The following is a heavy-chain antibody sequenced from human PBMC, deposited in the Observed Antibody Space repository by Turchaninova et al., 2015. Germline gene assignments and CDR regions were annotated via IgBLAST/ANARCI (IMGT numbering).Heavy chain of an antibody. V-gene: IGHV3-23*01. D-gene: IGHD1-26*01. CDR2: SSGSGGST. CDR1: GFTFRSFA. J-gene: IGHJ4*02. Sequence: LESWGGLVQPGGSLRLSCRASGFTFRSFAMSRVRQSHGKGLDWVSASSGSGGSTYYADSVKGRCPIARDNSKNTLYLQMNSLRADDTAVYYCAKDIFLVGAITIRAFDSWGQGTLVTVTS. CDR3: AKDIFLVGAITIRAFDS.